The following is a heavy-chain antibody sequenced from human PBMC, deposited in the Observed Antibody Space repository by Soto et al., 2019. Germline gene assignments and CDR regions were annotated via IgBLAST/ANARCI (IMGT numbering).Heavy chain of an antibody. CDR1: GYTFTSYD. CDR3: ARGYCSSTSCYIGNWFDP. D-gene: IGHD2-2*02. Sequence: GASVKVSCKASGYTFTSYDINWVRQATGQGLEWMGWMNPNSGNTGYAQKFQGRVTMTRNTSISTAYMELSSLRSEDTAVYYCARGYCSSTSCYIGNWFDPWGQGXLVTVSS. J-gene: IGHJ5*02. CDR2: MNPNSGNT. V-gene: IGHV1-8*01.